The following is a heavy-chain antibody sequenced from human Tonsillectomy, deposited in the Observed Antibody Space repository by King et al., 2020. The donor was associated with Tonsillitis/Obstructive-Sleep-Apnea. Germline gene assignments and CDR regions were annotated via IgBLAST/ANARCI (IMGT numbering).Heavy chain of an antibody. CDR3: ARENYGDYAPNVGAFDI. J-gene: IGHJ3*02. D-gene: IGHD4-17*01. CDR2: IYYSGST. Sequence: QLQESGPGPVKPSQTLSLTCTVSGGSISSGGYYWSWIRQHPGKGLEWIGYIYYSGSTYYNPSLKSPVSISVYTSKNQFFLKLSSVTAADTSLYYCARENYGDYAPNVGAFDIWGQGTMVTVSS. CDR1: GGSISSGGYY. V-gene: IGHV4-31*01.